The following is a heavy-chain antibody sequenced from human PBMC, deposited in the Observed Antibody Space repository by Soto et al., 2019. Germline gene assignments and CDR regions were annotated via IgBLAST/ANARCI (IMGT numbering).Heavy chain of an antibody. V-gene: IGHV1-18*01. D-gene: IGHD6-6*01. CDR2: ISAYNGDT. J-gene: IGHJ4*02. CDR1: GYTFTNYG. CDR3: ARARMYSSSSSADY. Sequence: PSVKVSCKASGYTFTNYGITWVRQAPGQGLEWMGWISAYNGDTHYTQRLQGRVTMTTDTSTSTAYMELRGLRSDDTAVYYCARARMYSSSSSADYWGQGTLVTVSS.